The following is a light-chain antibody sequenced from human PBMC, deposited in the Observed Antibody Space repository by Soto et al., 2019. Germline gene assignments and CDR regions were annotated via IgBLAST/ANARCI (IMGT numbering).Light chain of an antibody. CDR1: QSISSY. Sequence: DIQMNQSPYSLSASVGDRVTITCRASQSISSYLNRYQQKTGKAPKLLIYAASSLQSGVPSTFSGSVSGTDFTLTISRLQPEDFATYYCQPSDSTPLTLGQWNKGEIK. V-gene: IGKV1-39*01. CDR3: QPSDSTPLT. CDR2: AAS. J-gene: IGKJ1*01.